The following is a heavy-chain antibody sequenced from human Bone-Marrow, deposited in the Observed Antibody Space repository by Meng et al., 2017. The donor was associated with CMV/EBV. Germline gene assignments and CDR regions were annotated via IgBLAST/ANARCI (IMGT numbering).Heavy chain of an antibody. CDR1: GFTFSDYY. J-gene: IGHJ4*02. Sequence: GESLKISCAASGFTFSDYYMNWVRQAPGKGLEWVSSISSSSSYIYYADSVKGRFTISRDNAKNSLYLQMNSLRAEDTAVYYCASGPHFDYWGQGTLVTVSS. V-gene: IGHV3-21*01. CDR3: ASGPHFDY. CDR2: ISSSSSYI.